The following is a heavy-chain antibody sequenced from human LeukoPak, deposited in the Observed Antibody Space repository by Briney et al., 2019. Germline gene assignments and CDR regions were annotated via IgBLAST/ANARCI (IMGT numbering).Heavy chain of an antibody. V-gene: IGHV4-38-2*02. CDR2: YYHSWSS. CDR3: ARGCSSGWYWGGIPPYYYYYYMDV. D-gene: IGHD6-19*01. J-gene: IGHJ6*03. CDR1: NVSIITNYY. Sequence: SETLSLTYTVSNVSIITNYYWAWIRHPPGEGLEWCGRYYHSWSSSYNASLKPLVPFPVDTPKHQVSLCLTSVTAADTAVYYCARGCSSGWYWGGIPPYYYYYYMDVWGKKTTVTISS.